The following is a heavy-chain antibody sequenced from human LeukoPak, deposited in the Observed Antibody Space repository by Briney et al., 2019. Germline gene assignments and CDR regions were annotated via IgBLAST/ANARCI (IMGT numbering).Heavy chain of an antibody. Sequence: PSETLSLTCSVSHYSISSGYYWGWIRQPPGKGLEWIGSIYHSGTTYYNPSLKSRVTLSVDTSKNQFSLKLSSVIAADTAMYFCAGQYTVYDAFDFWGQGTLVTVSS. V-gene: IGHV4-38-2*02. CDR1: HYSISSGYY. CDR3: AGQYTVYDAFDF. J-gene: IGHJ4*02. D-gene: IGHD5/OR15-5a*01. CDR2: IYHSGTT.